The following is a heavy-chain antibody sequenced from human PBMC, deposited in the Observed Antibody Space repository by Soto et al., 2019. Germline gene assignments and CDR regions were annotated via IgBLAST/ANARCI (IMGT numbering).Heavy chain of an antibody. CDR3: ARAHEVAWFDS. Sequence: GGSLRLSCAASGFSFSSYTMNWVRQAPGKGLQWVSSITNRGTHTYSADSVKGRFTISRDNDKNSLYLQMNNLRAEDTAIYFCARAHEVAWFDSWGLGTLVTVSS. D-gene: IGHD2-15*01. CDR2: ITNRGTHT. J-gene: IGHJ5*01. CDR1: GFSFSSYT. V-gene: IGHV3-21*01.